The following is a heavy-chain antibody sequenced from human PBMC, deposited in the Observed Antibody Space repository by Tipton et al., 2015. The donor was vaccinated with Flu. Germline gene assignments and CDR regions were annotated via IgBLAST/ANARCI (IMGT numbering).Heavy chain of an antibody. CDR2: INHSGST. D-gene: IGHD4-17*01. CDR3: AMEGPYGDFDY. V-gene: IGHV4-34*01. CDR1: GVSFSGYY. Sequence: TLSLTCAVYGVSFSGYYWSWIRQPPGKGLEWIGEINHSGSTNYNPSLKSRVTISVDTSKNQFSLKLSSVTAADTAVYYCAMEGPYGDFDYWGQGTLVTVSS. J-gene: IGHJ4*02.